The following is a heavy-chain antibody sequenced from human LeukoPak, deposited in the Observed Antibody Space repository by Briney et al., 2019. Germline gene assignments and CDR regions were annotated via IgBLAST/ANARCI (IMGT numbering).Heavy chain of an antibody. CDR2: ISSSSSYI. D-gene: IGHD3-10*01. Sequence: GGSLRLSCAASGFTFSSYSMNWVRQAPGKGLEWVSSISSSSSYIYYADSVKGRFTISRDNAKNSLYLQMNSLRAEDTAVYYCARDFGGADYYGSGSLNLFDYWGQGTPVTVSS. V-gene: IGHV3-21*01. CDR3: ARDFGGADYYGSGSLNLFDY. J-gene: IGHJ4*02. CDR1: GFTFSSYS.